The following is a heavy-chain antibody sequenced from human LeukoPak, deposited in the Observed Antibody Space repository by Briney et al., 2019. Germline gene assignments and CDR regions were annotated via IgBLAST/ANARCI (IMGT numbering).Heavy chain of an antibody. CDR2: IYSGGST. CDR3: ARDPDYDSSGYYFR. D-gene: IGHD3-22*01. CDR1: GLTVSSNY. Sequence: GGSLRLSCAASGLTVSSNYMSWVRQAPGKGLEWVSVIYSGGSTYYADSVKGRFTISRDNSKNTLYLQMNSLRAEDTAVYYCARDPDYDSSGYYFRWGQGTLVTVSS. V-gene: IGHV3-53*01. J-gene: IGHJ4*02.